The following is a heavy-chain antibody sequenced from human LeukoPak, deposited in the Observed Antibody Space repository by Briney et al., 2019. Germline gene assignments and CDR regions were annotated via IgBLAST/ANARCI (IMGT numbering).Heavy chain of an antibody. CDR3: ARVAPKLCGGDCHLDY. Sequence: SETLSLTCTVSGGSINSSSYYWSWIRQPPGTGLEWIGYIYYSGSTNYNPSLKSRVTISVDTSKNQFSLKLSSVTAADTAVYYCARVAPKLCGGDCHLDYWGQGTLVTVSS. J-gene: IGHJ4*02. D-gene: IGHD2-21*02. CDR1: GGSINSSSYY. V-gene: IGHV4-61*01. CDR2: IYYSGST.